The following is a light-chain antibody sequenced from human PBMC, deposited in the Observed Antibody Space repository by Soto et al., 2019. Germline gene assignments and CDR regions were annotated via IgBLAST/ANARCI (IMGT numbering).Light chain of an antibody. J-gene: IGLJ1*01. CDR1: SSNIGAGCE. CDR3: QSYDSSLSASYV. Sequence: LTQPPSVSGAPGQRVTISCTGCSSNIGAGCEVHWYQHLPGKAPKLLIYGNTNRPSGVPDRFSGSKSGTSASLAITGLQAEDEADYSCQSYDSSLSASYVFGGGTKVTVL. V-gene: IGLV1-40*01. CDR2: GNT.